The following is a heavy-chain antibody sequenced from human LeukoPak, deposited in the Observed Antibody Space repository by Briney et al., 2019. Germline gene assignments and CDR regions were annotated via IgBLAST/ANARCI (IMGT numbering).Heavy chain of an antibody. CDR2: INPNSGGT. Sequence: ASVKVSCNVCVDTFTGYYMHWVRHAPGQGLEWMGWINPNSGGTNYAQKFQGRVTMTRDTSISTAYRELSRLRSDDTAVYYCASSTSDMITFGGVIVPYYWGQGTLVTVSS. CDR1: VDTFTGYY. CDR3: ASSTSDMITFGGVIVPYY. D-gene: IGHD3-16*02. V-gene: IGHV1-2*02. J-gene: IGHJ4*02.